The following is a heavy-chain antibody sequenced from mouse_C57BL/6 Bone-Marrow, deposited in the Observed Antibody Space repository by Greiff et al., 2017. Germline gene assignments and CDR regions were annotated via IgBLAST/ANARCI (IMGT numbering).Heavy chain of an antibody. CDR3: ANLLLRSGFAY. CDR2: INPNNGGT. V-gene: IGHV1-26*01. Sequence: DVQLQQSGPELVKPGASVKISCKASGYTFTDYYMNWVKQSHGKSLEWIGDINPNNGGTSYNQKFKGKATLTVDKSSSTAYMELRRLTSEDSAVYYCANLLLRSGFAYWGQGTLVTVSA. J-gene: IGHJ3*01. CDR1: GYTFTDYY. D-gene: IGHD1-1*01.